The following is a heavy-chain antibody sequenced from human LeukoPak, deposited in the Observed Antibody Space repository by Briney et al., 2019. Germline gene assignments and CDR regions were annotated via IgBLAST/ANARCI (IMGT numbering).Heavy chain of an antibody. V-gene: IGHV3-30*18. J-gene: IGHJ4*02. CDR2: ISYDGSNE. CDR1: GFTFSSYG. D-gene: IGHD3-22*01. Sequence: GGSLRLSCAASGFTFSSYGMHWVRQAPGKGLEWVAVISYDGSNEYYADSVKGRFTISRDSSKNTLYLQMNSLRAEDTAVYYCAKDQTTMILMHLFDYWGQGTLVTASS. CDR3: AKDQTTMILMHLFDY.